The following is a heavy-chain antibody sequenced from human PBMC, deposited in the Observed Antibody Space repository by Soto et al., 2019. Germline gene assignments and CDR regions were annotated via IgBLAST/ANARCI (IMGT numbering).Heavy chain of an antibody. Sequence: VPLVESGGGVVQPGGSLRLSCVVSGFTFSRYAMHWVRQAPGKGLEWLAFISNDGSDKYYADSVEGRFTSSRDNSNNMLYLQMNSLRGEDTAVYYCAKDSGSGWHTSDYWGQGALVTVSS. D-gene: IGHD6-19*01. V-gene: IGHV3-30-3*01. J-gene: IGHJ4*02. CDR2: ISNDGSDK. CDR1: GFTFSRYA. CDR3: AKDSGSGWHTSDY.